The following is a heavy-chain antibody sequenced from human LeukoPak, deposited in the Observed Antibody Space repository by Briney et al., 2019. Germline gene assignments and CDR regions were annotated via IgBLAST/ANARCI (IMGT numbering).Heavy chain of an antibody. J-gene: IGHJ4*02. V-gene: IGHV3-7*01. CDR3: ARGRMVRGVTYFDY. Sequence: GGSLRLSCAASGFMFSTYWMSWVRQAPGKGLEWVANIKQDGSEKYYVDSVKGRFTIPRDNAKSSLFLQMDSLRAEDTAMYYCARGRMVRGVTYFDYWGQGTLVTVSS. D-gene: IGHD3-10*01. CDR1: GFMFSTYW. CDR2: IKQDGSEK.